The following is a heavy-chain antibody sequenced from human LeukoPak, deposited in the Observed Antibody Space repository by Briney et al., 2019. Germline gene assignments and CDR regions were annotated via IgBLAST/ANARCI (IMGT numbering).Heavy chain of an antibody. CDR2: IIPILGIA. Sequence: ASVKVSCKASGGTFSSYTISWVRQAPGQGLERMGRIIPILGIANYAQKFQGRVTITADKSTSTAYMELSSLRSEDTAVYYCARGCGGDCYLYNFDYWGQGTLVTVSS. J-gene: IGHJ4*02. CDR3: ARGCGGDCYLYNFDY. CDR1: GGTFSSYT. D-gene: IGHD2-21*01. V-gene: IGHV1-69*02.